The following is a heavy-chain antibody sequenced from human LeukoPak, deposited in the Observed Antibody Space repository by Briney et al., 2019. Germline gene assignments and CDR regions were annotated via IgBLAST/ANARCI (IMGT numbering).Heavy chain of an antibody. Sequence: ASVKVSCKASGYTFTSYYMHWVRQAPGQGLEWMGIINPSGGSTSYAQKFQGRVTMTRDTSTSTVYMELSSLRSEDTAVYYYARDRSGPPAYYYYGMDVWGQGTTVTVSS. D-gene: IGHD3-10*01. CDR2: INPSGGST. J-gene: IGHJ6*02. CDR3: ARDRSGPPAYYYYGMDV. V-gene: IGHV1-46*01. CDR1: GYTFTSYY.